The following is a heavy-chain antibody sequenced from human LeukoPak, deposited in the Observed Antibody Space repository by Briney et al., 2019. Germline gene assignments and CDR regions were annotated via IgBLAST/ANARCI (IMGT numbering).Heavy chain of an antibody. CDR1: GCTFSSYA. V-gene: IGHV1-69*04. D-gene: IGHD4-17*01. CDR2: IIPILGIA. J-gene: IGHJ4*02. CDR3: ARDRNYGDFRLNY. Sequence: SVKVSCKASGCTFSSYAISWVRQAPGQGLEWMGRIIPILGIANYAQKFQGRVTITADKSTSTAYMELSSLRSEDTAVYYCARDRNYGDFRLNYWGQGTLVTVSS.